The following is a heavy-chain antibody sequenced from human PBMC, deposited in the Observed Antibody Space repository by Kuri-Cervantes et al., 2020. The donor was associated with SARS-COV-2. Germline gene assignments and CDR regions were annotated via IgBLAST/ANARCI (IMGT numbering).Heavy chain of an antibody. CDR2: IYYSGST. J-gene: IGHJ4*02. CDR1: GESLVYGESFSDYS. CDR3: ARHKGAVAGTGDYFDY. V-gene: IGHV4-59*08. D-gene: IGHD6-19*01. Sequence: SETLSLTCAVYGESLVYGESFSDYSWNWIRQPPGKGLEWIGYIYYSGSTNYNPSLKSRVTISVDTSKNQFSLKLSSVTAADTAVYYCARHKGAVAGTGDYFDYWGQGTLVTVSS.